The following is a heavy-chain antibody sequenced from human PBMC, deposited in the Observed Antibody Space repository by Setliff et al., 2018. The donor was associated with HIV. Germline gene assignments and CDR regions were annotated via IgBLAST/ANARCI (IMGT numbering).Heavy chain of an antibody. D-gene: IGHD1-26*01. CDR1: GFTFSAYS. CDR3: ARDATRGGDFDF. CDR2: ISSSGVM. V-gene: IGHV3-48*01. J-gene: IGHJ4*02. Sequence: GGSLRLSCAASGFTFSAYSMNWVRQAPGKGLEWISYISSSGVMYYADSVRGRFTISRDNGKNSLYLQMNSLRAEDTAVYYCARDATRGGDFDFWGQGTLVTVSS.